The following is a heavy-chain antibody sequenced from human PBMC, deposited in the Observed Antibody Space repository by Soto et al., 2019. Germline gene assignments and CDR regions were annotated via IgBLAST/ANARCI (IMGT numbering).Heavy chain of an antibody. V-gene: IGHV3-21*01. CDR3: AGLRGVISSRWYYRAGESDF. CDR1: GFTFSSYS. J-gene: IGHJ4*02. CDR2: ISSSSSYI. D-gene: IGHD6-13*01. Sequence: EVQLVESGGGLVKPGGSLRLSCAASGFTFSSYSMNWVRQAPGKGLEWVSSISSSSSYIYYADSVKGRFTISRDNAKNSLYLQMNSLRDEDTAVYHCAGLRGVISSRWYYRAGESDFWGQGTLVTVSS.